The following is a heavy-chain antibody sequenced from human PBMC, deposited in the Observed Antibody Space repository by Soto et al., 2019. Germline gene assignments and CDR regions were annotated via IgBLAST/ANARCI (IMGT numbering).Heavy chain of an antibody. CDR3: ARDQCDGYNCF. D-gene: IGHD5-12*01. V-gene: IGHV3-66*01. Sequence: LSLTCAVSGGSISSYYWSCIRQPPGKGLEWIGYIYYSGSTYYADSVKGRFTISRDNSKNTLYLQMNSLRAEDTAVYYCARDQCDGYNCFGGRGTLVTVSS. J-gene: IGHJ4*02. CDR2: IYYSGST. CDR1: GGSISSYY.